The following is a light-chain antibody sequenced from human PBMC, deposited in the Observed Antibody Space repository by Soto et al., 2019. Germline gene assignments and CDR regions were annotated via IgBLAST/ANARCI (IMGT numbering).Light chain of an antibody. CDR1: QSVGSNY. Sequence: PGEIAPVSFRASQSVGSNYLAWYQQRPGQAPRLLIYGASSRATGTPDRFSGSGSGTDFTLTISRLEPEDFAVYYCQQYGNKPGMTFGPGTKVDIK. V-gene: IGKV3-20*01. CDR3: QQYGNKPGMT. J-gene: IGKJ3*01. CDR2: GAS.